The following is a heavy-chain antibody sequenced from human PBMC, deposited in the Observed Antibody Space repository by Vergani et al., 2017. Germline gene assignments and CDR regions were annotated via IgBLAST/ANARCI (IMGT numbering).Heavy chain of an antibody. D-gene: IGHD6-19*01. CDR3: ASVSPGDNSGWEPFVY. J-gene: IGHJ4*02. V-gene: IGHV1-69*17. Sequence: QVQLVQSESEVKKPGSSVKVSCKSSGGTFTSHPISWVRQAPGQGLEWMGGIIPIIRLATSAQKFQDRVKITGYTSTNTVYMEMKNLRSEDTAVYYCASVSPGDNSGWEPFVYWGQGTLVTVSS. CDR2: IIPIIRLA. CDR1: GGTFTSHP.